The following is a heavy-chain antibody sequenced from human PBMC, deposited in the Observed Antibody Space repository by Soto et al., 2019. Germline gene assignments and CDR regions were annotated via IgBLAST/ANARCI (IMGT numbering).Heavy chain of an antibody. V-gene: IGHV4-59*01. CDR2: IYYSETT. D-gene: IGHD3-3*01. CDR3: ARAGYYDFWSGYPGTFDI. J-gene: IGHJ3*02. Sequence: CSVGDECSCSDYWSWIRQPPGKRLEWIGYIYYSETTNYNPSLKSRVTISVDTSKNQFSLKLSSVTAADTAVYYCARAGYYDFWSGYPGTFDIWGQGTMVNVS. CDR1: DECSCSDY.